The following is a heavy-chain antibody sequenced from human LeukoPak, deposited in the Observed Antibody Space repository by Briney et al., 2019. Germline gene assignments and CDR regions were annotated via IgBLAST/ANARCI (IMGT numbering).Heavy chain of an antibody. Sequence: GSLRLSCTASGFTFSDYILDWVRQAPGKGLEWVGRIRRGTNSYTTEYAASVKGRFIISRDDLKNSLYLHMNSLNTEDTAVYHCTRDGGDGGNSAFDIWGQGTRVTVSS. CDR1: GFTFSDYI. CDR2: IRRGTNSYTT. J-gene: IGHJ3*02. V-gene: IGHV3-72*01. CDR3: TRDGGDGGNSAFDI. D-gene: IGHD4-23*01.